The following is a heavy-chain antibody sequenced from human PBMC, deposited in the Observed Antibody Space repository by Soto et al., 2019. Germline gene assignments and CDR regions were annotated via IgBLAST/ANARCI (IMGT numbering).Heavy chain of an antibody. V-gene: IGHV4-4*02. D-gene: IGHD3-16*01. CDR1: NGSITSGNW. CDR2: IYQTGST. J-gene: IGHJ5*02. CDR3: ARVWGALAPIAGWFGP. Sequence: QVQLQESGPGLVKPSGTLSLTCAVSNGSITSGNWWSWVGQPPGKGLEWIGDIYQTGSTNYNPSLRSRVIISVDKSKNNFSLSLSSVTAADTAVYFCARVWGALAPIAGWFGPWGRGIRVTVSS.